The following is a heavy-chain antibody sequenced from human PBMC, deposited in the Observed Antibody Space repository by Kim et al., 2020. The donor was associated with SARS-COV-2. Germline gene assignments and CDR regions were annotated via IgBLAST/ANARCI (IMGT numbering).Heavy chain of an antibody. J-gene: IGHJ5*02. CDR2: IYHSGST. Sequence: SETLSLTCTVSGYSISSGYYWGWIRQPPGKGLEWIGSIYHSGSTYYNPSLKSRVTISVDTSKNQFSLKLSSVTAADTAVYYCARDANYYDSKSNWFDPWGQGTLVTVSS. V-gene: IGHV4-38-2*02. CDR1: GYSISSGYY. CDR3: ARDANYYDSKSNWFDP. D-gene: IGHD3-22*01.